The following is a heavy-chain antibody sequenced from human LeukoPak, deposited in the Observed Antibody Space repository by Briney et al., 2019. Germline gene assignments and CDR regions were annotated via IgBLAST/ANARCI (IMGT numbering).Heavy chain of an antibody. V-gene: IGHV3-7*01. D-gene: IGHD2-21*01. CDR2: MRADGVKI. J-gene: IGHJ4*02. Sequence: GGSLRLSCLASGFSFSTYWMAWVRQAPGKGLEWVANMRADGVKILYGDSVKGRFTISRDNAKDSLYLQMNSLRAEDTAVYYCARDRAKVIATLMEWGQGTLVTVSS. CDR3: ARDRAKVIATLME. CDR1: GFSFSTYW.